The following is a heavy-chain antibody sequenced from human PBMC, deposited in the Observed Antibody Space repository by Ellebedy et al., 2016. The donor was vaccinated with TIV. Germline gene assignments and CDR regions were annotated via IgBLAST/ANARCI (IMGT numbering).Heavy chain of an antibody. D-gene: IGHD3-22*01. Sequence: GGSLRLSCAASGFTFGSFAMHWVRQAPGKGLEWLSVISGGGGNTYSAASVKGRFTITRDNFKNTLFLQMNRLRAEDTAVYYCAKGSSSGFNYDRVGFQYWGQGTLVTVSS. CDR3: AKGSSSGFNYDRVGFQY. CDR1: GFTFGSFA. J-gene: IGHJ4*02. CDR2: ISGGGGNT. V-gene: IGHV3-23*01.